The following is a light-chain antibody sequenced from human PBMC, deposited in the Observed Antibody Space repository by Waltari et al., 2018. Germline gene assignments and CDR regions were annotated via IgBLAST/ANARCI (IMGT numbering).Light chain of an antibody. CDR2: GAS. J-gene: IGKJ2*01. Sequence: IVLTQSPGTLPLSPGERATLSCRASQSVSSTYLAWYQHKPGQAPRLLIYGASNRATGIPDRFSGASVTAFTLTISRLEPEDFAVYYCHQYQTSPYTFGQGTKVEIK. CDR3: HQYQTSPYT. V-gene: IGKV3-20*01. CDR1: QSVSSTY.